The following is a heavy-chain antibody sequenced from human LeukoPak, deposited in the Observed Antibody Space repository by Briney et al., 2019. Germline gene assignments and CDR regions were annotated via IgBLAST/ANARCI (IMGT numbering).Heavy chain of an antibody. CDR1: GFTFSSYT. J-gene: IGHJ4*02. CDR3: AKDQPGYSSSWYFDY. CDR2: ITSSTTYI. V-gene: IGHV3-21*04. Sequence: PGGSLRLSCAASGFTFSSYTINWVRQAPGKGLEWVSSITSSTTYIYYADSVKGRFTISRDNAKNSLYLQMDSLRAEDTAVYYCAKDQPGYSSSWYFDYWGQGTLVTVSS. D-gene: IGHD6-13*01.